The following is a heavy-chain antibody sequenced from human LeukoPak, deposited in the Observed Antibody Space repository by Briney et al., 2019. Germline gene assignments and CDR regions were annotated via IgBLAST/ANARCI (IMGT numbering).Heavy chain of an antibody. CDR2: IIPIFGTA. V-gene: IGHV1-69*05. CDR1: GGTFSSYA. D-gene: IGHD5-18*01. CDR3: ARXXTMTLXXWKGNGNGYNFDY. Sequence: ASVKVSCKASGGTFSSYAISWVRQAPGQGLEWMGRIIPIFGTANYAQKFQGRVTITTDESTSTAYMELSSLRSEDTAVYYCARXXTMTLXXWKGNGNGYNFDYWGXGXLVTXSS. J-gene: IGHJ4*01.